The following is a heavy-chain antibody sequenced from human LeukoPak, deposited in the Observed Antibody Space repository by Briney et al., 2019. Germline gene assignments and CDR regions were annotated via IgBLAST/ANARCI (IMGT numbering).Heavy chain of an antibody. CDR3: ARGGYYDILTGYETADAFDI. J-gene: IGHJ3*02. Sequence: SVKVSCKASGGTFSSYAISWVRQAPGQGLEWMGRIIPILGIANYAQKFQGRVTITADKSTSTAYMELSSLRSEDTAVYYCARGGYYDILTGYETADAFDIWGRGTIVTVSS. V-gene: IGHV1-69*04. D-gene: IGHD3-9*01. CDR1: GGTFSSYA. CDR2: IIPILGIA.